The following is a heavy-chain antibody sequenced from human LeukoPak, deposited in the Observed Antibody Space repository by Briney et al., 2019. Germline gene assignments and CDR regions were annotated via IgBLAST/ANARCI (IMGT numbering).Heavy chain of an antibody. CDR3: ARVTGIWYFDL. D-gene: IGHD7-27*01. CDR1: GGSISSGSYY. J-gene: IGHJ2*01. Sequence: PSQTLSLTCTVSGGSISSGSYYWSWIRQPAGKGLEWIGRIYTSGSTNYNPSLKSRVIILVDTSKNQFSLKLSSVTASDTAVYYCARVTGIWYFDLWGRGTLVTVSS. CDR2: IYTSGST. V-gene: IGHV4-61*02.